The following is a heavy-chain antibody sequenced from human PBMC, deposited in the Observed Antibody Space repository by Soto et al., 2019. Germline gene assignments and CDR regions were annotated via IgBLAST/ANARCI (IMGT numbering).Heavy chain of an antibody. Sequence: PGGSLRLSCAASGLTVSSNYMSWVRQAPGKGLEWVSVIYSGGSTYYADSVKGRFTISRDNSKNTLYLQMNSLRAEDTAVYYCARDLYYDFWSGYYSSAFDIWGQGTMVTVSS. V-gene: IGHV3-53*01. J-gene: IGHJ3*02. CDR3: ARDLYYDFWSGYYSSAFDI. CDR1: GLTVSSNY. D-gene: IGHD3-3*01. CDR2: IYSGGST.